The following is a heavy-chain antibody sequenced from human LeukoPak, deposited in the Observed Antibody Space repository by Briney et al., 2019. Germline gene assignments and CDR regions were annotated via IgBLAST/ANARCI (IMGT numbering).Heavy chain of an antibody. CDR3: ASTDYYDSRGYGGSFAI. D-gene: IGHD3-22*01. CDR2: IIPMFDTP. Sequence: SVKVSCKASGGTFSSYAISWVRQAPGQGLEWMGGIIPMFDTPIYAQKFQGRVTITADESTSTVYMELSSLRSEDTAVYFCASTDYYDSRGYGGSFAIWGQGTMVTVSS. J-gene: IGHJ3*02. CDR1: GGTFSSYA. V-gene: IGHV1-69*13.